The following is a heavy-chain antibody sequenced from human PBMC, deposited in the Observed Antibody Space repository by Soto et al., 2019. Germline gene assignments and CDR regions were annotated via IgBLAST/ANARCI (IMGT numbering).Heavy chain of an antibody. V-gene: IGHV4-4*02. Sequence: SDTLSLTCAVSGGSISISNWWSWFRQPPGKGLEWIGEIYHSGSTNYNPSLKSRVTISVDKSKNQFSLKLSSVTAADTAVYYCARRPPTYYYGSVSYYFNWFDPWGQGTLVTVSS. CDR2: IYHSGST. J-gene: IGHJ5*02. CDR1: GGSISISNW. D-gene: IGHD3-10*01. CDR3: ARRPPTYYYGSVSYYFNWFDP.